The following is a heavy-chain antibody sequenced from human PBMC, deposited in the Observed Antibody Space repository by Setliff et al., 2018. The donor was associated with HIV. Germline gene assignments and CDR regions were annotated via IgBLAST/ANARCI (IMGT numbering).Heavy chain of an antibody. CDR2: IYHSGTT. Sequence: SETLSLTCAVSGYSISSGYYWGWIRQPPGKGLEWIGSIYHSGTTKYNPSLKSRVTMSVATSKNQFSLKLTSVTAADTSVYYCARHWLSQDLVSGNYRSHYYFDYWGQGMLVTVSS. CDR1: GYSISSGYY. D-gene: IGHD3-16*02. CDR3: ARHWLSQDLVSGNYRSHYYFDY. V-gene: IGHV4-38-2*01. J-gene: IGHJ4*02.